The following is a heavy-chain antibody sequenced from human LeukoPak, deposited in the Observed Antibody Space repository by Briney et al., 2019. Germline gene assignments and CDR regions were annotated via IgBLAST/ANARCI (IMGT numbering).Heavy chain of an antibody. CDR3: ARADITIFGVVIVRGSGAFDI. J-gene: IGHJ3*02. CDR2: IYYSGST. V-gene: IGHV4-59*06. D-gene: IGHD3-3*01. CDR1: GFTVSSNY. Sequence: PGGSLRLSCAASGFTVSSNYMSWVRQAPGKGLEWFGYIYYSGSTYYNPSLKSRVTISVDRSKNQFSLKLSSVTAADTAVYYCARADITIFGVVIVRGSGAFDIWGQGTMVTVSS.